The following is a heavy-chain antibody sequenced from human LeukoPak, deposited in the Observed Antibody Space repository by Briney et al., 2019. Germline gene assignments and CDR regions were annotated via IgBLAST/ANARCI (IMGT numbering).Heavy chain of an antibody. D-gene: IGHD3-10*01. Sequence: SETPSLTCTVSGGSISSSSYYWGWIRQPPGKGLEWIGSVYYSGGTYYHPSLKSRVTISVDTSKNQFSLRLSSVAAADTAVYYCARHTYYYTSGTLFFGYWGQGTLVTVSS. CDR3: ARHTYYYTSGTLFFGY. CDR1: GGSISSSSYY. V-gene: IGHV4-39*01. CDR2: VYYSGGT. J-gene: IGHJ4*02.